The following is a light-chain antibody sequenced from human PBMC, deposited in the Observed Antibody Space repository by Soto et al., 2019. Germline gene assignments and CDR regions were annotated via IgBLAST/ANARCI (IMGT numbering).Light chain of an antibody. J-gene: IGKJ4*01. Sequence: DIQMTHAASSLSASVVDRVTITCQASQDISKYLNWYQQKPGKAPKLLIYDASNLETGVPSKFSGRGSGTDFTFTISSLQPEDIATYYCQQYENVPLTFGGGTKVDIK. CDR3: QQYENVPLT. CDR1: QDISKY. CDR2: DAS. V-gene: IGKV1-33*01.